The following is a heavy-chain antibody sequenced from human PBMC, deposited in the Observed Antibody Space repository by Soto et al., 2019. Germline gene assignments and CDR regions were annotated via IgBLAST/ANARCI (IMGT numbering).Heavy chain of an antibody. V-gene: IGHV4-34*01. CDR1: GGSFSGYY. J-gene: IGHJ4*02. CDR3: ARGSEAGDTGGAIDC. Sequence: QVQLQQWGAGLLKPSETLSLTCAVYGGSFSGYYWSWIRHPPRKGLEWLGEINHSASTNHNPSLKSRVTISVDTSKNHCALELSAVTAADTAVYYCARGSEAGDTGGAIDCWGQGTLVTVSS. D-gene: IGHD3-16*01. CDR2: INHSAST.